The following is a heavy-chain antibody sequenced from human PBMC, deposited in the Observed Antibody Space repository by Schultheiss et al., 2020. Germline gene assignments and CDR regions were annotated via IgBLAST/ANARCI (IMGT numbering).Heavy chain of an antibody. Sequence: SQTLSLTCTVSGGSISSSSYYWSWIRQPPGKGLEWIGEINHSGSTNYNPSLKSRVTISVDTSKNQFSLKLSSVTAADTAVYYCARGVIAVAGTGGIDYWGQGTLVTVSS. CDR1: GGSISSSSYY. J-gene: IGHJ4*02. D-gene: IGHD6-19*01. V-gene: IGHV4-39*07. CDR3: ARGVIAVAGTGGIDY. CDR2: INHSGST.